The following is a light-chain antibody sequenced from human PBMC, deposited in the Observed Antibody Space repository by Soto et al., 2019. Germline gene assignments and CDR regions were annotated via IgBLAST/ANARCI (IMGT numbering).Light chain of an antibody. CDR1: QSINNY. CDR2: DAS. J-gene: IGKJ5*01. CDR3: QQRFNWQVT. Sequence: EIVMTQSPVTLSVSPGERATLSCRASQSINNYLAWYQQKPGQAPRLLIYDASNRATGIPARFSGSGSGTDFTLTISSLEPEDFAVYYCQQRFNWQVTFGQGTRLEI. V-gene: IGKV3-11*01.